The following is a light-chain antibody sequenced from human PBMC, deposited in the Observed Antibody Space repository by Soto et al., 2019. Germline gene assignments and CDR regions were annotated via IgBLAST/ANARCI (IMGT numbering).Light chain of an antibody. J-gene: IGKJ1*01. CDR3: QQYNNWPFPAWT. V-gene: IGKV3-15*01. CDR1: QSVSSN. Sequence: EIVMTQSPATLSVSPGERATLSCRASQSVSSNLAWYQQKPGQAPRLLIYGASTSATGIPARFSGSGSGTEFTLTISSLQSEEFAVYYCQQYNNWPFPAWTFGQGTKVEIK. CDR2: GAS.